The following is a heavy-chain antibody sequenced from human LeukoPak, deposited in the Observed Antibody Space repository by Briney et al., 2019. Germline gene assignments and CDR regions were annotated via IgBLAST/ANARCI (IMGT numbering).Heavy chain of an antibody. J-gene: IGHJ4*02. Sequence: SETLSLTCTVSGGSISSSSYYSGWVRQPPGKGLEYIGTIFYVGDTYYNPSLESRLTISVDTSKNQFSLKLRSVTAADSAVYYCARTSGSRYAYDDYLGQGTLVTVSS. CDR3: ARTSGSRYAYDDY. CDR2: IFYVGDT. V-gene: IGHV4-39*01. D-gene: IGHD6-13*01. CDR1: GGSISSSSYY.